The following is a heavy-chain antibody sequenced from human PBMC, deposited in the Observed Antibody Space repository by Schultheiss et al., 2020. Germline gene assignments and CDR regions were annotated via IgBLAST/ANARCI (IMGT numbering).Heavy chain of an antibody. V-gene: IGHV1-18*01. J-gene: IGHJ6*03. CDR3: ARFLYYYYYMDV. Sequence: ASVKVSCKASGYTFTSYGISWVRQAPGQGLEWMGWISAYNGNTNYAQKLQGRVTMTRDTSISTAYMELSRLRSDDTAVYYCARFLYYYYYMDVWGKGTTVNVSS. CDR1: GYTFTSYG. CDR2: ISAYNGNT.